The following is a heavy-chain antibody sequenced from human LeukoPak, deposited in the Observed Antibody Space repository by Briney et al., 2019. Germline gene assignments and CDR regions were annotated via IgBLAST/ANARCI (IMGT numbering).Heavy chain of an antibody. V-gene: IGHV4-39*01. J-gene: IGHJ3*02. CDR2: IYYSGST. CDR1: GGSISSSSYY. CDR3: ARGTMVRGVIGAVDI. Sequence: SETLSLTCTVSGGSISSSSYYWGWIRQPPGKGLEWIGSIYYSGSTYYNPSLKSRVTISVDTSKNQFSLKLSSVTAADTAVYYCARGTMVRGVIGAVDIWGQGTMVTVSS. D-gene: IGHD3-10*01.